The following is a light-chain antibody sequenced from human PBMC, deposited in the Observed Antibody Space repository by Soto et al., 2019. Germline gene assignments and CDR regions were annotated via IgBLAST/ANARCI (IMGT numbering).Light chain of an antibody. CDR1: SSNIGAGYD. J-gene: IGLJ3*02. CDR3: AAWDDSLSVRV. V-gene: IGLV1-40*01. Sequence: QSVLTQPPSVSGAPGQRVTISCTGSSSNIGAGYDVHWYQQVPGTAPKLLIYGNNNRPSGVPDRFSGSKSGTSASLVIAGLQAEDDADYYCAAWDDSLSVRVFGGGTKLTVL. CDR2: GNN.